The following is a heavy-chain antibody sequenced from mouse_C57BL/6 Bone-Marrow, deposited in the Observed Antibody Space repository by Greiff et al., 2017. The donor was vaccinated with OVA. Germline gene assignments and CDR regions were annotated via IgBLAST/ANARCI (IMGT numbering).Heavy chain of an antibody. Sequence: VQLQQSGPELVKPGASVKISCKASGYTFTDYYMNWVKQSPGKSLEWIGDINPNNGGTSYNQKFKGKATLTVDQSSSTAYMERRSLTSEDSAVYYCARGGLLLAMDYWGQGTSVTVSS. D-gene: IGHD2-3*01. CDR3: ARGGLLLAMDY. V-gene: IGHV1-26*01. CDR2: INPNNGGT. CDR1: GYTFTDYY. J-gene: IGHJ4*01.